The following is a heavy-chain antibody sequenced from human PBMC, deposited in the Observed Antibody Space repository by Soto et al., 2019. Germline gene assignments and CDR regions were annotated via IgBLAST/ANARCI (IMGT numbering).Heavy chain of an antibody. CDR1: GFIFSDLY. D-gene: IGHD2-15*01. J-gene: IGHJ5*02. V-gene: IGHV3-11*01. Sequence: GGSLRLSCAASGFIFSDLYMTWIRHVPGKGLEWLSYISGGGETIHYADSVKGRFTVSRDNSKNTLYLQMNSLKAEDTAVYYCAKDLVVVVAARSNWFDPWGQGTLVTVSS. CDR2: ISGGGETI. CDR3: AKDLVVVVAARSNWFDP.